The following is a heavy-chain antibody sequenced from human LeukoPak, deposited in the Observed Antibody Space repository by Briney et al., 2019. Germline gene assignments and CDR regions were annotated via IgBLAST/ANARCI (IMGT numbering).Heavy chain of an antibody. CDR1: GFTFSSYS. CDR3: ARVALKYCSSTSCYAGDY. CDR2: ISSCSSYI. D-gene: IGHD2-2*01. V-gene: IGHV3-21*01. J-gene: IGHJ4*02. Sequence: GGSLRLSCAASGFTFSSYSMNWVRQAPGKGLEWVSSISSCSSYIYYADSVKGRFTISRDNAKNSLYLQMNSLRAEDTAVYYCARVALKYCSSTSCYAGDYWGQGTLVTVSS.